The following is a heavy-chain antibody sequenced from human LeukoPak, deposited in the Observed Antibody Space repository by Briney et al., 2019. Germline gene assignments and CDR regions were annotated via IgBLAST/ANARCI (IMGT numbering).Heavy chain of an antibody. V-gene: IGHV3-7*01. D-gene: IGHD6-13*01. CDR2: IKQDGSEK. J-gene: IGHJ4*02. CDR3: ARMFSSSWYGAFDY. Sequence: GGSLRLSCAASGFTFSSYWMSWVRQAPGKGLEWVANIKQDGSEKYYVDSVKGRFTISRDNAKNSLYLQMNSLRAEDTAVYYCARMFSSSWYGAFDYWGQGTLVTVSS. CDR1: GFTFSSYW.